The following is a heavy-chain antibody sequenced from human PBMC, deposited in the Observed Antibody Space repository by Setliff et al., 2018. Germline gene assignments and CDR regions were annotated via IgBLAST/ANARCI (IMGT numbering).Heavy chain of an antibody. D-gene: IGHD6-13*01. Sequence: LSLTCSVSGASITSYYWSWIRQPPGKGLEWIGYMHYSGSANYNPSLKSRVTISIDTSKNQFSLRLSSVTAADTAVYYCARHGVTAGRTDNHFDPWGQGMLVTVSS. CDR1: GASITSYY. CDR2: MHYSGSA. J-gene: IGHJ5*02. CDR3: ARHGVTAGRTDNHFDP. V-gene: IGHV4-59*08.